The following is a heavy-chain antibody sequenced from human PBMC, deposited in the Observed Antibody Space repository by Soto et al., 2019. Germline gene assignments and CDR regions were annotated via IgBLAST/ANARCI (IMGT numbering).Heavy chain of an antibody. CDR1: GGSINSGDYS. D-gene: IGHD3-10*01. CDR3: VRDLRGGSYGMDV. J-gene: IGHJ6*02. Sequence: QVQLQESGPGLVKPSQTLSLTCTVSGGSINSGDYSWSWIRQHPGKGLEWIGYIFHSGSTYYNPSLKCRVTLPVDTSNNQFSLKLSSVAAAATAGYYWVRDLRGGSYGMDVWGQGTTVTVSS. V-gene: IGHV4-31*03. CDR2: IFHSGST.